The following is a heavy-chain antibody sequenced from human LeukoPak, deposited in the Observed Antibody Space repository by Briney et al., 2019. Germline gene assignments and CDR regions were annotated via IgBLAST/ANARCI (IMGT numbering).Heavy chain of an antibody. J-gene: IGHJ4*02. CDR1: GFTFSSYW. Sequence: GGSLRLSCAASGFTFSSYWMSWVRQAPGKGLEWVAIIKQDGSEKYYVDSVKGRFTISRDNAQNSLFLQMNSLRAEDTAVYYCARGPAAGNLLGYWGQGALVTVSS. D-gene: IGHD6-19*01. CDR2: IKQDGSEK. V-gene: IGHV3-7*01. CDR3: ARGPAAGNLLGY.